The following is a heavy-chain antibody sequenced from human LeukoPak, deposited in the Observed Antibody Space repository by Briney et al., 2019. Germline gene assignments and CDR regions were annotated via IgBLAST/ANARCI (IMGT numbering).Heavy chain of an antibody. CDR2: IYHSGST. Sequence: SETLSLTCAVSGYSISSGYYWGWIRQPPGKGLEWIGSIYHSGSTYYNPSLKRRVTISVDTSKNQFSLKLSSVTAADTAVYYCARQVPGVVPAAFNWFDPWGQGTLVTVSS. D-gene: IGHD2-2*01. J-gene: IGHJ5*02. V-gene: IGHV4-38-2*01. CDR1: GYSISSGYY. CDR3: ARQVPGVVPAAFNWFDP.